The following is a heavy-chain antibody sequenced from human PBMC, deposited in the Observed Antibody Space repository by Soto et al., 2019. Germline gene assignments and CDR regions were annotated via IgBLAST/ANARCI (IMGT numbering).Heavy chain of an antibody. V-gene: IGHV4-39*01. CDR2: IYSSENT. CDR1: GCSVNRNSYS. J-gene: IGHJ6*02. Sequence: PSETPSCTCTISGCSVNRNSYSCGLIRPLTGEGLEWIGTIYSSENTYYNPSLLSRVTISVDTSKNEFSLRLSSVTAADTAVYYCARLNGYCVSTNGHGYYGMDVWGQGTTVT. CDR3: ARLNGYCVSTNGHGYYGMDV. D-gene: IGHD2-2*03.